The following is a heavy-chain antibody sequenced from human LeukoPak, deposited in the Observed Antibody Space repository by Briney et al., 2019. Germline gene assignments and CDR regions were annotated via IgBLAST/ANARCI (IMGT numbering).Heavy chain of an antibody. CDR2: IDYSGSP. D-gene: IGHD1-20*01. Sequence: SSETLSLTCTVSGDSISSSYWSWIRQPPGKGLEWIGYIDYSGSPNYNPSLKSRVIISVDTSKTQFSLKLGSVTAADTAVYYCATAGRVGITGTVLDYWGQGTLVTVSS. CDR3: ATAGRVGITGTVLDY. J-gene: IGHJ4*02. V-gene: IGHV4-59*01. CDR1: GDSISSSY.